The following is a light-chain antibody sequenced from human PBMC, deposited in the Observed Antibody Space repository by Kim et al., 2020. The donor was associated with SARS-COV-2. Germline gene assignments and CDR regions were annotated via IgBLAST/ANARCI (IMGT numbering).Light chain of an antibody. CDR1: SANLGNKY. Sequence: VTTSGSESSANLGNKYLSCYQKRPGTAPKLLIYNNKERPSGIPDRFSGSKSGTSGTLGITGRQAGDKTLYYCGTWDSSLSAVVFGRGTQLTVL. CDR3: GTWDSSLSAVV. J-gene: IGLJ2*01. CDR2: NNK. V-gene: IGLV1-51*01.